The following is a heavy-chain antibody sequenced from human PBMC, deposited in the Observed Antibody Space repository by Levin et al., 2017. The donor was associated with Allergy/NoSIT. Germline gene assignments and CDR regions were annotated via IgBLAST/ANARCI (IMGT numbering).Heavy chain of an antibody. CDR1: GGSISTYY. D-gene: IGHD3-10*01. J-gene: IGHJ5*02. CDR3: ARELPLITMVRGVMTKREGWFDP. V-gene: IGHV4-59*01. Sequence: SETLSLTCTVSGGSISTYYWSWIRQPPGKGLEWIGNIYYSGSTNYNSSLKSRVTVSVDTSRNQFSLQLSSVTAADTAVYYCARELPLITMVRGVMTKREGWFDPWGQGTLVTVSS. CDR2: IYYSGST.